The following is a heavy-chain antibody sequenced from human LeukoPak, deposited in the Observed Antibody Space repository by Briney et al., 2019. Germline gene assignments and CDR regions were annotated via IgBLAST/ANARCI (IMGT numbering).Heavy chain of an antibody. CDR1: GFXFSNYD. CDR3: ARRTYVDY. J-gene: IGHJ4*02. V-gene: IGHV3-48*03. Sequence: GGSLRLSCAASGFXFSNYDIIWVRQAPGKGLEWVSYISTSGGSTNYADSVKGRFTISRDNAKNSLYLQMNSLRAEDTALYYCARRTYVDYWGQGTLVTVSS. CDR2: ISTSGGST. D-gene: IGHD3-16*01.